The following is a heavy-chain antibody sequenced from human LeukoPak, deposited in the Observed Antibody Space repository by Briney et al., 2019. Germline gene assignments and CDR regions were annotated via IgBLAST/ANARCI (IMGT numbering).Heavy chain of an antibody. CDR1: GGSFSGYY. CDR2: INHSGST. V-gene: IGHV4-34*01. J-gene: IGHJ6*03. D-gene: IGHD6-19*01. Sequence: SETLSLTCAVYGGSFSGYYWSWIRQPPGKGLEWIGEINHSGSTNYNPSLKSRVTISVDTSKNQFSLKLGSVTAADTAVYYCARGYSSGWYYYYYMDVWGKGTTVTVSS. CDR3: ARGYSSGWYYYYYMDV.